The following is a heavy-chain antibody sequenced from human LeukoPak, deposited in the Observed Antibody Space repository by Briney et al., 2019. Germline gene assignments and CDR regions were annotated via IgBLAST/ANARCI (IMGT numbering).Heavy chain of an antibody. CDR3: ARTGWEPSGPLDF. Sequence: SETLSLTCTVSGGSISSYYWGWIRQTPGKGLEWIGSIYYSGSTWYNPSLKSQVTMSVDTSKNQFFLRLTSVTAADTAVYFCARTGWEPSGPLDFWGQGILVTVSS. CDR1: GGSISSYY. V-gene: IGHV4-39*07. CDR2: IYYSGST. J-gene: IGHJ4*02. D-gene: IGHD1-26*01.